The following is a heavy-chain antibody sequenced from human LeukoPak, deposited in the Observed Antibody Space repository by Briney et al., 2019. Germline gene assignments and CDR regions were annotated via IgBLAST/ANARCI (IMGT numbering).Heavy chain of an antibody. CDR1: GFTFRSYA. V-gene: IGHV3-23*01. D-gene: IGHD3-9*01. CDR3: AKAMTSSTYYFDS. Sequence: GGSLKLSCTASGFTFRSYAMNWVRQAPGKGLEWVSVISLNDGSTYYADSVRGRFTISRDNSKNTLFLQMNGLRAEDTAIYYCAKAMTSSTYYFDSWGQGTLVTVSS. J-gene: IGHJ4*02. CDR2: ISLNDGST.